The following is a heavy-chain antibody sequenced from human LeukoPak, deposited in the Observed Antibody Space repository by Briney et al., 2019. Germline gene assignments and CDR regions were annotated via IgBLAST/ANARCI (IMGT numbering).Heavy chain of an antibody. CDR3: ARHSLWFGELYPLDY. CDR1: GGSISSYY. D-gene: IGHD3-10*01. Sequence: SETLSLTCTVSGGSISSYYWSWIRRPPGKGLEWIGYIYYSGSTNYNPSLKSRVTISVDTSKNQFSLKLSSVTAADTAVYYCARHSLWFGELYPLDYWGQGTLVTVSS. CDR2: IYYSGST. J-gene: IGHJ4*02. V-gene: IGHV4-59*08.